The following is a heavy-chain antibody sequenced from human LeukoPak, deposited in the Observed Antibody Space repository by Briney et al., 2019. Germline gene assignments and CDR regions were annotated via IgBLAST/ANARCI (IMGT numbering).Heavy chain of an antibody. CDR3: AKDQRGYYGSGSYPVG. CDR2: IPYDGSNK. J-gene: IGHJ4*02. Sequence: PGRSLRLSCAASGFTFSSYGMHWVRQAPGKGLEWVAVIPYDGSNKYYADSVKGRFTISRDNSRNTLYLQMNSLRAEDTAVYYCAKDQRGYYGSGSYPVGWGQGTLVTVSS. V-gene: IGHV3-30*18. CDR1: GFTFSSYG. D-gene: IGHD3-10*01.